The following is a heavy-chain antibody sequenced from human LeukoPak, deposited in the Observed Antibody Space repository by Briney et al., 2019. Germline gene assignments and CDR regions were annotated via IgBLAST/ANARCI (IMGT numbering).Heavy chain of an antibody. Sequence: SETLSLTCTVSGGSISSYYWSWIRQPPGKGLEWIGEINHSGSTNYNPSLKSRVTISVDTSKNQFSLKLSSVTAADTAVYYCARQSVTAAGFDYWGQGTLVTVSS. D-gene: IGHD6-13*01. V-gene: IGHV4-34*01. CDR3: ARQSVTAAGFDY. CDR1: GGSISSYY. J-gene: IGHJ4*02. CDR2: INHSGST.